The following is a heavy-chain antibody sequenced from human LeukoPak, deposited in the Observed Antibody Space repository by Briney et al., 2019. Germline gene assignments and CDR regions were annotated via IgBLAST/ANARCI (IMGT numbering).Heavy chain of an antibody. CDR2: IYYTGST. J-gene: IGHJ4*02. V-gene: IGHV4-39*07. D-gene: IGHD3-10*01. CDR1: GGSISSSRYY. Sequence: SETLSLTCTVSGGSISSSRYYWGWIRQPPGKGLEWIGSIYYTGSTNYNPSLKGRVTISVDTSKNQFSLKLSSVTAADTAVYYCARGGEYYYGSGSYYNAEFDYWGQGTLVTVSS. CDR3: ARGGEYYYGSGSYYNAEFDY.